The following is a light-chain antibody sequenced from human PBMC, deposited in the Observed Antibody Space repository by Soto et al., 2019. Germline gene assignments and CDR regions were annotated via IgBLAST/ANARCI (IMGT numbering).Light chain of an antibody. Sequence: EIVLTQSPGTLSLSPGERATLSCRASQSVSSNYLAWYRQKPGQAPRLLIYAASSRATGIPDRFSGSGSGTDFTLIISRLEPEDFAVYYCQQYGSSPRTFGQGTTVELK. J-gene: IGKJ1*01. CDR3: QQYGSSPRT. CDR2: AAS. CDR1: QSVSSNY. V-gene: IGKV3-20*01.